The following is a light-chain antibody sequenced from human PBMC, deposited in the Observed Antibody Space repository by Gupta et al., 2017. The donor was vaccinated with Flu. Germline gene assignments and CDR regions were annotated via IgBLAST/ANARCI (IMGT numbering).Light chain of an antibody. CDR2: AAS. J-gene: IGKJ2*01. CDR1: QSISSY. V-gene: IGKV1-39*01. CDR3: QQSYSAPYT. Sequence: DIQMTQSPSSLSASVGDRVTITCRVGQSISSYLNWYQQKPGKAPKLLIYAASSLQSGVPSRFSGSGSGTDFTLTISSLQPDDFATYYCQQSYSAPYTVGQGTKLEIK.